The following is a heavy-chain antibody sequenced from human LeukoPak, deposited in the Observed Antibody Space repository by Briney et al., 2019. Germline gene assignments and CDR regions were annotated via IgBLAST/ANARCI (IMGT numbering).Heavy chain of an antibody. D-gene: IGHD1-26*01. V-gene: IGHV1-46*01. Sequence: GSSVKVSCKASGYAFTSYYMHWVRQPPGQGLEWMGIINPSGGSTSYAQKFQGRVTMTRDMSTSTVYMELSSLRSEDTAVYYCARDGNYYMDVWGKGTTVTVSS. CDR2: INPSGGST. J-gene: IGHJ6*03. CDR3: ARDGNYYMDV. CDR1: GYAFTSYY.